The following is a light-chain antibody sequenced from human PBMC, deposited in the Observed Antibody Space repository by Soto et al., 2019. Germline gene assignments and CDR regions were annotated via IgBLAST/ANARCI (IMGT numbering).Light chain of an antibody. CDR2: GVS. CDR1: QSVSVNS. J-gene: IGKJ1*01. V-gene: IGKV3-20*01. CDR3: QHYGDSSWT. Sequence: EIVLTQSPGTLSLSPGERATLSCRASQSVSVNSLAWYQQKGGQAPRLLIYGVSSRATGIPDRFSGSGSGTDFTLTISRVEPEDFAVYFCQHYGDSSWTFGQGSRVEIK.